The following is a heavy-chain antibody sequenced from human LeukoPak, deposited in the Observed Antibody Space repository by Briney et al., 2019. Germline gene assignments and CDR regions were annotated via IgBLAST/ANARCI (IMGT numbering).Heavy chain of an antibody. CDR2: IKQDGSEK. CDR1: GFTFSSYW. J-gene: IGHJ4*02. CDR3: ARDAPIGGWLQGGGFDY. Sequence: GGSLRLSCAASGFTFSSYWMSWVRQAPGKGLEWVANIKQDGSEKYYVDSVKGRFTISRDNAKNSLYLQMNSLRAEDTAVYYCARDAPIGGWLQGGGFDYWGQGTLVTVSS. D-gene: IGHD5-24*01. V-gene: IGHV3-7*01.